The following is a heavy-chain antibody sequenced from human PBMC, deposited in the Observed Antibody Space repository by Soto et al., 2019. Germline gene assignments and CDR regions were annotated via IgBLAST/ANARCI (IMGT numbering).Heavy chain of an antibody. CDR2: IIPSGGST. CDR1: GYTFTSYY. Sequence: ASVKVSCKASGYTFTSYYMHWVRQAPGQGLEWMGIIIPSGGSTSYAQKFQGRVTMTRDTSTSTVYMELSSLRSEDTAVYYCARNYGDYVELYAFDIWGQGTMVTVSS. V-gene: IGHV1-46*03. D-gene: IGHD4-17*01. CDR3: ARNYGDYVELYAFDI. J-gene: IGHJ3*02.